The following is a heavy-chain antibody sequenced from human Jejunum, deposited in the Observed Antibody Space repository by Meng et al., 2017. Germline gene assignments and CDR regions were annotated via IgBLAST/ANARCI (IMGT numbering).Heavy chain of an antibody. CDR2: IYLTGST. V-gene: IGHV4-61*02. CDR3: AREKGWYDGTQNWFDP. CDR1: GGYISSGNYY. Sequence: QVPVPGSGPGLVKPFQTLSLTCTVSGGYISSGNYYWSWIRQPAGKGLEWIGHIYLTGSTNYNPSLMSRVTISSDTSKNQISLRLNSVTAADTAVYYCAREKGWYDGTQNWFDPWGQGTLVTVSS. J-gene: IGHJ5*02. D-gene: IGHD6-19*01.